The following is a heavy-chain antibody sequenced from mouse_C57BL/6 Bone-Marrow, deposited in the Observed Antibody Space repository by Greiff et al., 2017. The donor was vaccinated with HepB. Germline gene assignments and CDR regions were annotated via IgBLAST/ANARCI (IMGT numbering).Heavy chain of an antibody. CDR3: ARLPYDGYDWYFDV. CDR1: GYTFTDYE. V-gene: IGHV1-15*01. J-gene: IGHJ1*03. CDR2: IDPETGGT. D-gene: IGHD2-3*01. Sequence: VQLQQSGAELVRPGASVTLSCKASGYTFTDYEMHWVKQTPVHGLEWIGAIDPETGGTAYNEKFKGKATFTADTSSNTAYMQLSSLTTEDSAIYSCARLPYDGYDWYFDVWGTGTTVTVSS.